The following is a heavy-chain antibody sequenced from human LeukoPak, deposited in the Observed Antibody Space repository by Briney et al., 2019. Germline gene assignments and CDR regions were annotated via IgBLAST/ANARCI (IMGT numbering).Heavy chain of an antibody. CDR1: GVSIRSSYYY. Sequence: SSETLSLTCTVSGVSIRSSYYYWGWTRQPPGKGLEWIGSIYYSGSTYYNPSLKSRVTISVDTSKNQFSLKLSSVTAADTAVYYCARSFIPRRPRFDYWGQGTLVTVSS. J-gene: IGHJ4*02. D-gene: IGHD3-16*02. CDR2: IYYSGST. CDR3: ARSFIPRRPRFDY. V-gene: IGHV4-39*01.